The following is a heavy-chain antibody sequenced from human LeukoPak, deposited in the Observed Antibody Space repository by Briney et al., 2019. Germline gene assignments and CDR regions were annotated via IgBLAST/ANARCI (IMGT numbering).Heavy chain of an antibody. V-gene: IGHV3-7*01. J-gene: IGHJ3*02. Sequence: GGSLRLSCAASGFTFSSYWMSWVRQAPGKGLEWVANIKQDGSEKYYVDSVKGRFTISRDNAKNSLYLQMNSLRAEDTAVYYCARDIVVVPADRLNPFDIWGQGTMVTVSS. CDR2: IKQDGSEK. CDR3: ARDIVVVPADRLNPFDI. CDR1: GFTFSSYW. D-gene: IGHD2-2*01.